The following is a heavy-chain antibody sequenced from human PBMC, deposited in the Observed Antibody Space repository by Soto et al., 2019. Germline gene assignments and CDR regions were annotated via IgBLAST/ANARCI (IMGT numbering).Heavy chain of an antibody. V-gene: IGHV4-4*02. CDR1: GGSISSSNW. D-gene: IGHD2-2*01. Sequence: QVQLQESGPGLVKPSGTLSLTCAVSGGSISSSNWWSWVRQPPGKGLEWIGDIYPCGSTNYNPSLNRRVTISVDKSKNQFSLKLSSVTAADTAVYYCARVIVLQPASYHMDVWGQGTTVTVSS. J-gene: IGHJ6*02. CDR3: ARVIVLQPASYHMDV. CDR2: IYPCGST.